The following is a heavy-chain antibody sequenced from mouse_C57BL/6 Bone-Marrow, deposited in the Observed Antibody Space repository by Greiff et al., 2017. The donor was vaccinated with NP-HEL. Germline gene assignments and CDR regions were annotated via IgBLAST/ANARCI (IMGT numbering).Heavy chain of an antibody. CDR3: ARAYLDD. CDR1: GFTFSSYA. Sequence: EVQLVESGGGLVKPGGSLKLSCAASGFTFSSYAMSWVRQTPEKRLEWVATISDGGSYTYYPDNVKGRFTISRDNAKNNLYLQMSHLKSEDTAMYYCARAYLDDWGQGTTLTVSS. V-gene: IGHV5-4*01. J-gene: IGHJ2*01. CDR2: ISDGGSYT.